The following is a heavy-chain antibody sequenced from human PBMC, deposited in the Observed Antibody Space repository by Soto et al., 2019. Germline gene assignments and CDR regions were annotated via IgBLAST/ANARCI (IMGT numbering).Heavy chain of an antibody. D-gene: IGHD6-13*01. CDR3: ARVKVAAAGLYGMDV. CDR2: IYYSGSN. J-gene: IGHJ6*02. CDR1: GGSISSGGYY. V-gene: IGHV4-31*03. Sequence: QVQLQESGPGLVKPSQTLSLTCTVSGGSISSGGYYWSWIRQHPGEGLEWIGCIYYSGSNYYNPYLKSRVTISIDTSKNQFSLKLSSVTAADTAVYYCARVKVAAAGLYGMDVWGQGTTVTVSS.